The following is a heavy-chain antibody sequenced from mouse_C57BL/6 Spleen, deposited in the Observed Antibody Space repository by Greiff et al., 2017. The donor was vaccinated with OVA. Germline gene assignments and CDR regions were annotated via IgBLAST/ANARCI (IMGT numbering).Heavy chain of an antibody. CDR3: ARGGFGSGPYGSSSYFDY. CDR1: GYAFSSSW. Sequence: QVQLQQSGPELVKPGASVKISCKASGYAFSSSWMNWVKRRPGKGLEWIGRIYPGDGDTNYNGKFKGKATLTADKSSSTAYMQLSSLTSEDSAVYFCARGGFGSGPYGSSSYFDYWGQGTTLTVSS. D-gene: IGHD1-1*01. V-gene: IGHV1-82*01. CDR2: IYPGDGDT. J-gene: IGHJ2*01.